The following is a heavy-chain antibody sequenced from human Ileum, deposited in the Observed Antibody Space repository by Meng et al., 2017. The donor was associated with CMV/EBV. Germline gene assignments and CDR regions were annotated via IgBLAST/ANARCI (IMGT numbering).Heavy chain of an antibody. CDR3: ARTWMEHFDY. Sequence: RSCAASGFTCSSPWMHWVRQAPGQGLVWLSYINNDASRASYADSVKGRFTISRDNTKDTMYLQINSLRAEDTAVYYCARTWMEHFDYWGQGTLVTVSS. CDR2: INNDASRA. V-gene: IGHV3-74*01. J-gene: IGHJ4*02. D-gene: IGHD1-26*01. CDR1: GFTCSSPW.